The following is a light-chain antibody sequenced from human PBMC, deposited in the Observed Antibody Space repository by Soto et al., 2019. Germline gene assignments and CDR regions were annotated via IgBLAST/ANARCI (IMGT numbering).Light chain of an antibody. CDR1: SSNIGSNY. J-gene: IGLJ2*01. V-gene: IGLV1-47*01. CDR3: AAWDDSLSGREV. Sequence: QPVLTQPPSASGTPGQRVIISCSGSSSNIGSNYVYWYQQLPGTAPKLLIYRNNQRPSGVPDRFSGSKSGTSASLAISGLRSDDEADYYCAAWDDSLSGREVFGGGTKVTVL. CDR2: RNN.